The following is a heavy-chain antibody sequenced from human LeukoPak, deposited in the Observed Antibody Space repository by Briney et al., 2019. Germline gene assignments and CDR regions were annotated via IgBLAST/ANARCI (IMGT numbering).Heavy chain of an antibody. V-gene: IGHV3-30*18. Sequence: GGSLRLSCAASGFTFSSYGMHWVRQAPGKGLEWVAVISYDGSNKYYADSVKGRFTISRDNSKNTLYLQMSSLRAEDTAVYYCAKVFLAYCGGDCYSYFDYWGQGTLVTVSS. CDR1: GFTFSSYG. D-gene: IGHD2-21*02. J-gene: IGHJ4*02. CDR3: AKVFLAYCGGDCYSYFDY. CDR2: ISYDGSNK.